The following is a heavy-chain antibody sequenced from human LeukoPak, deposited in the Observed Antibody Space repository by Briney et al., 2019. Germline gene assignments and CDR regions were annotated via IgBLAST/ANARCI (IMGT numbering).Heavy chain of an antibody. V-gene: IGHV4-39*07. CDR1: GVSIITSNSY. J-gene: IGHJ6*03. CDR3: ARAGYSSSYFYYYYYMDV. Sequence: SETLSLTCTVSGVSIITSNSYWGWIRQPPGKGLEWIGSIYYTGNTYYNASLKSQVSISIDTSKNQFSLKLSSVTAADTAVYYCARAGYSSSYFYYYYYMDVWGKGTTVTVSS. D-gene: IGHD6-6*01. CDR2: IYYTGNT.